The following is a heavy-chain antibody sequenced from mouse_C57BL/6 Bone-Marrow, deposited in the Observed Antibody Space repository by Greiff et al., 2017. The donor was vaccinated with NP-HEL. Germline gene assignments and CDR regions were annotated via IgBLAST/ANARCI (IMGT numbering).Heavy chain of an antibody. J-gene: IGHJ1*03. Sequence: EVQLVESGGGLVQPKGSLKLSCAASGFTFNTYAMHWVRQAPGKGLEWVARIRSKSSNYATYYADSVKDRFTISRDDSQSMLYLQMNNLKTEDTAMYYCVREGVITTVVGTWYFDVWGTGTTVTVSS. CDR3: VREGVITTVVGTWYFDV. CDR2: IRSKSSNYAT. V-gene: IGHV10-3*01. CDR1: GFTFNTYA. D-gene: IGHD1-1*01.